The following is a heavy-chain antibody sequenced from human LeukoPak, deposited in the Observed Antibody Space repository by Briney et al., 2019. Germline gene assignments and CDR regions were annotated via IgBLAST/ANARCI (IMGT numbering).Heavy chain of an antibody. CDR2: ITPMFGTS. CDR3: ARGPPLDY. J-gene: IGHJ4*02. Sequence: GASVKVSCKASGGTFSRHTISWVRQSPGQGLEWMGGITPMFGTSNYAQKLQGRVTMTTDTSTSTAYMELRSLRSDDTAVYYCARGPPLDYWGQGTLVTVSS. V-gene: IGHV1-69*05. CDR1: GGTFSRHT.